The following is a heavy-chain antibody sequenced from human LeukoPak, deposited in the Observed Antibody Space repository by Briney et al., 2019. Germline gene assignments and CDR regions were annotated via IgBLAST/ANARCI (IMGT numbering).Heavy chain of an antibody. Sequence: GGSLRLSCAASGFSFSGSAMHWVRQASGKGLEWVGRIRSKTNNYATAYAASMKGKFTISRDDSKNTAYLQMNSLKTEDTAVYYCSVNYCSGASCYMFWGQGTLVTVSS. CDR2: IRSKTNNYAT. CDR3: SVNYCSGASCYMF. V-gene: IGHV3-73*01. D-gene: IGHD2-15*01. CDR1: GFSFSGSA. J-gene: IGHJ4*02.